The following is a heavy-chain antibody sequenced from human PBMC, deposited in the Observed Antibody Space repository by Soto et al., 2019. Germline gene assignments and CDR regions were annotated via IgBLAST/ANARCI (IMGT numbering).Heavy chain of an antibody. Sequence: PGESLKISCKGSGYSFTSYWSSWVRQMPGKGLEWMGRIDPSDSYTNYSPSFQGHVTISADKSISTAYLQWSSLKASDTAMCYCASSVATIVGAYYYYGMDVWGQGTTVTVSS. J-gene: IGHJ6*02. CDR1: GYSFTSYW. V-gene: IGHV5-10-1*01. CDR3: ASSVATIVGAYYYYGMDV. CDR2: IDPSDSYT. D-gene: IGHD5-12*01.